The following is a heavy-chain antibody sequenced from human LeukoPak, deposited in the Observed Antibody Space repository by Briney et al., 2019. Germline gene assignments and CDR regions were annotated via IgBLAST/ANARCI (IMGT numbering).Heavy chain of an antibody. Sequence: SVKVSCKASGGTFSSYAISWVRQAPGQGLEWMGRIIPILGIANYAQKFQGRVAITADKSTSTAYMELSSLRSEDTAVYYCARGRYSGYDWDYWGQGTLVTVSS. V-gene: IGHV1-69*04. D-gene: IGHD5-12*01. CDR1: GGTFSSYA. J-gene: IGHJ4*02. CDR3: ARGRYSGYDWDY. CDR2: IIPILGIA.